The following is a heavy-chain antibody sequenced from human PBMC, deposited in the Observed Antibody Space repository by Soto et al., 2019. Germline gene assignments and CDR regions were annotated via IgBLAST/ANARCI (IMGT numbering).Heavy chain of an antibody. J-gene: IGHJ3*02. Sequence: SETLSLTCTVSGGSISSYYWSWIRQPPGKGLEWIGYIYYSGSTNYNPSLKSRVTISVDTSKNQFSLKLSSVTAADTAVYYCARDPRVEYDAFDIWGQGTMVTVSS. D-gene: IGHD2-8*02. CDR1: GGSISSYY. CDR2: IYYSGST. V-gene: IGHV4-59*01. CDR3: ARDPRVEYDAFDI.